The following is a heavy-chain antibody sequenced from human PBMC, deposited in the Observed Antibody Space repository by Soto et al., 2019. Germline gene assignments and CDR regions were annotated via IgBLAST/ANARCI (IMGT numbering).Heavy chain of an antibody. CDR3: AKDPIGTTYVWGSYILGYFDY. J-gene: IGHJ4*02. CDR2: ISYDGSNK. D-gene: IGHD3-16*01. CDR1: GFTFSSYG. Sequence: GGSLRLSCEASGFTFSSYGMHWVRQAPGKGLEWVAVISYDGSNKYYADSVKGRFTISRDNSKNTLYLQMNSLRAEDTAVYYCAKDPIGTTYVWGSYILGYFDYWGQGTLVTVSS. V-gene: IGHV3-30*18.